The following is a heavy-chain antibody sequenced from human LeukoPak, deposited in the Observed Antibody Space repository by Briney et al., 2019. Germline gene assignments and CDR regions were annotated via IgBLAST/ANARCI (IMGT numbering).Heavy chain of an antibody. CDR2: TSGSGDYI. D-gene: IGHD3-22*01. CDR3: VKSSGRYYSDSSGPHGAFDI. Sequence: PGGSLRLSCAASGFTLSSYAMSWVRQAPGKGLEWVSGTSGSGDYIYYADSVKGRFTISRDNSKNTLFLQMNTLSAEDTAVYYCVKSSGRYYSDSSGPHGAFDIWGQGTMVTVSS. J-gene: IGHJ3*02. CDR1: GFTLSSYA. V-gene: IGHV3-23*01.